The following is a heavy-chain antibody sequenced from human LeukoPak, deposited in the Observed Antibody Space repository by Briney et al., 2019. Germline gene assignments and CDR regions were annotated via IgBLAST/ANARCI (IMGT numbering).Heavy chain of an antibody. CDR1: GFTFSSYA. D-gene: IGHD2-21*02. CDR2: IGASGAYI. CDR3: AKGAGDNKYYFDY. J-gene: IGHJ4*02. Sequence: LTGGSLRLSCAASGFTFSSYAMSWVRQAPGKGLEWVSGIGASGAYIYYSDSVTGRFTISRDNSRNTLYLQMNSLRADDTAVYYCAKGAGDNKYYFDYWGQGSLVTVSS. V-gene: IGHV3-23*01.